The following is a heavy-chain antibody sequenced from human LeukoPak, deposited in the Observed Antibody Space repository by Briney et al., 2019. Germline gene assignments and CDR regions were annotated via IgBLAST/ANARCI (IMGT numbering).Heavy chain of an antibody. Sequence: GGSLRLSCAASGFTFSDYYMSWIRQAPGKGLEWVSYISSSGSTIYYADSVKGRFTISRDNSKNTLYLQMNSLRAEDTAVYYCAKLLSGSYYTDYFDYWGQGTLVTVSS. J-gene: IGHJ4*02. D-gene: IGHD1-26*01. CDR1: GFTFSDYY. CDR3: AKLLSGSYYTDYFDY. CDR2: ISSSGSTI. V-gene: IGHV3-11*01.